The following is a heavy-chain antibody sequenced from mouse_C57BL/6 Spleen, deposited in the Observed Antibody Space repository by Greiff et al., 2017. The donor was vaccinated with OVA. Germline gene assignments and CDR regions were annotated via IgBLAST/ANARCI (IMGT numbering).Heavy chain of an antibody. CDR3: TRYAPFTTVVATPY. D-gene: IGHD1-1*01. J-gene: IGHJ3*01. CDR2: IDPETGGT. Sequence: VKLMESGAELVRPGASVTLSCKASGYTFTDYEMHWVKQTPVHGLEWIGAIDPETGGTAYNQKFKGKAILTADKSSSTAYMELRSLTSEDSAVYYCTRYAPFTTVVATPYWGQGTLVTVSA. CDR1: GYTFTDYE. V-gene: IGHV1-15*01.